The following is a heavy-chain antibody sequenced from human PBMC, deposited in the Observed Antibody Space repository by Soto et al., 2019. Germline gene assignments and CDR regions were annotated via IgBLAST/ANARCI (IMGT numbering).Heavy chain of an antibody. CDR2: IGTAGDT. CDR1: GFTFSSYD. Sequence: PGRSLRLSCAASGFTFSSYDMHWVRQATGKGLEWVSAIGTAGDTYYPGSVKGRFTISRENAKNSLYLQMNSLRAEDTAVYYCARARLGAAAGNWFDPWGQGTLVTVSS. J-gene: IGHJ5*02. V-gene: IGHV3-13*01. CDR3: ARARLGAAAGNWFDP. D-gene: IGHD6-13*01.